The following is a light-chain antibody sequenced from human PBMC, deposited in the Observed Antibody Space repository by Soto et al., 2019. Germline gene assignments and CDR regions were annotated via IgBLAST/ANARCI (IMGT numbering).Light chain of an antibody. J-gene: IGKJ1*01. CDR1: QSLLHSNAYNY. Sequence: DIVMTQSPLSLPVTPGEPASISCRSSQSLLHSNAYNYLDWYLQKPGQSPQLLIYLGSNRASGVPDRFSGSGSGTDFTVTISRVEAEDVGVYYCMQSLQTPLTFGQGTKVEIK. CDR3: MQSLQTPLT. CDR2: LGS. V-gene: IGKV2-28*01.